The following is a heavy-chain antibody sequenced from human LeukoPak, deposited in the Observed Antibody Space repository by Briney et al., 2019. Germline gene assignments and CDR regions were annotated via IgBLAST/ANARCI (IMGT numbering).Heavy chain of an antibody. CDR1: GYTFTTYG. J-gene: IGHJ4*02. D-gene: IGHD2-2*01. CDR2: ISAYNGNT. CDR3: ARAVPATAIGRFDY. Sequence: GASVKVSCKASGYTFTTYGISWVRQAPGQGLEWMGWISAYNGNTNYAQKVQGRVTMTTDTSTSTAYMELRSLRSDDTAVYYCARAVPATAIGRFDYRGQGTLVTVSS. V-gene: IGHV1-18*01.